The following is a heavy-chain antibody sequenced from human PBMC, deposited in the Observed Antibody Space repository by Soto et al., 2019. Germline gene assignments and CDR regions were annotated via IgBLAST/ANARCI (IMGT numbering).Heavy chain of an antibody. CDR2: VDSAGSGT. Sequence: VPLVESGGGSVQPGGSLRLSCVASGITFSDYWMHWVRQVPGKGPVWVARVDSAGSGTSYADSMKGRFTISRDNAKNTLSLQMDSLRVEDTAVYSCATVFEHWGHGIPVTVSS. CDR3: ATVFEH. J-gene: IGHJ4*01. CDR1: GITFSDYW. V-gene: IGHV3-74*01.